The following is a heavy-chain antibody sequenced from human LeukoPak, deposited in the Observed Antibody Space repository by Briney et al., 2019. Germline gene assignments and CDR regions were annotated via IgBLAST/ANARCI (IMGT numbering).Heavy chain of an antibody. D-gene: IGHD3-10*01. J-gene: IGHJ6*01. CDR3: ARRSYFYYGMDV. CDR2: ISHSGST. CDR1: DGSISSYY. V-gene: IGHV4-59*08. Sequence: SEILSLTCSVYDGSISSYYWSWIRQPPGKGLEWIGYISHSGSTYYNPSLKSRITMSVDTSKNQFSLKLSSVTAADTAVYYCARRSYFYYGMDVWGQGTTVTVSS.